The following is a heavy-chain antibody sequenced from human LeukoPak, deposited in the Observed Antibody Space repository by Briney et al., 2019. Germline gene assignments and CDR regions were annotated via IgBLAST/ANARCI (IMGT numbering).Heavy chain of an antibody. CDR1: GFTFSSYG. CDR3: AKDGCGGGSCRPMSYYYYGMDV. CDR2: ISYDGSNK. Sequence: PGGSLRLSCVASGFTFSSYGMHWVRQAPGKGLEWVAVISYDGSNKYYADSVKGRFTISRDNSKNTLYLQMNSLRAEDTAVYYCAKDGCGGGSCRPMSYYYYGMDVWGQGTTVTVSS. V-gene: IGHV3-30*18. D-gene: IGHD2-15*01. J-gene: IGHJ6*02.